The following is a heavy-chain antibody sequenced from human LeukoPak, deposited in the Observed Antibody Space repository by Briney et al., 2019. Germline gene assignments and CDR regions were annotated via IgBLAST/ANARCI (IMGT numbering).Heavy chain of an antibody. D-gene: IGHD3-10*01. Sequence: PSETLSLTCTVSGGSISSSSYYWGWIRQPPGKGLEWLGSIYYSGSTYYNPSLKSRVTISVDTSKNQFSLKLSSVTAADTAVYYCARQRRIDMVRGVKSWFDPWGQGTLVTVSS. CDR2: IYYSGST. CDR3: ARQRRIDMVRGVKSWFDP. CDR1: GGSISSSSYY. J-gene: IGHJ5*02. V-gene: IGHV4-39*01.